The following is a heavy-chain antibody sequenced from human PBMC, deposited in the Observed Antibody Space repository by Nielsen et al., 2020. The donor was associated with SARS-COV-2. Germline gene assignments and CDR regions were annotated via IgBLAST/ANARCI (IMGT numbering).Heavy chain of an antibody. Sequence: SETLSLTCTVSGDSITSGSFYWSWIRQPPGKGLEWIGYIYYSGSTNYNPSLKSRVTISVDTSKNQFSLKLSSVTAADTAVYYCARQGYYDFWSGYYNSFGVWGKGTTVTVSS. CDR3: ARQGYYDFWSGYYNSFGV. D-gene: IGHD3-3*01. CDR2: IYYSGST. V-gene: IGHV4-61*01. CDR1: GDSITSGSFY. J-gene: IGHJ6*04.